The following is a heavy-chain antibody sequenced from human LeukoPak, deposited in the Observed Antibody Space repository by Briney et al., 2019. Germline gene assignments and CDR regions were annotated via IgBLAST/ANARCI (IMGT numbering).Heavy chain of an antibody. D-gene: IGHD2-2*01. Sequence: GGSLRLSCAASGFTFSTYAMHWVRQAPGKGLEWVALISYDGSNKYYADSVKGRFTISRDNSKNTLYLQMHSLRADDTAVYYCARDLQYLLLMGEIDYWGQGTLVTVSS. CDR1: GFTFSTYA. V-gene: IGHV3-30*04. CDR3: ARDLQYLLLMGEIDY. CDR2: ISYDGSNK. J-gene: IGHJ4*02.